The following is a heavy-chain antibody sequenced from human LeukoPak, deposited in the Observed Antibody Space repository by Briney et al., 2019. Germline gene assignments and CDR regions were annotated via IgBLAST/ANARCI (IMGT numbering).Heavy chain of an antibody. CDR1: GYTFTGYY. J-gene: IGHJ5*02. Sequence: GASVKVSCKASGYTFTGYYMHWVRQAPGQGLEWMGWINPNSGGTNYAQKFQGRVTMTRDTSISTAYMELSRLRSDDTAVYYCARTNGRARWLRGTLYNWFDPWGQGTLVTVSS. CDR2: INPNSGGT. CDR3: ARTNGRARWLRGTLYNWFDP. V-gene: IGHV1-2*02. D-gene: IGHD3-22*01.